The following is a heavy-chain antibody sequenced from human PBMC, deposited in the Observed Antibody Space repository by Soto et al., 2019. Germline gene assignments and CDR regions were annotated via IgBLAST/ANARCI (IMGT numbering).Heavy chain of an antibody. J-gene: IGHJ4*02. CDR3: AKDPGRESVAWSGYYQGYFDY. D-gene: IGHD3-3*01. CDR2: ISGSGGST. V-gene: IGHV3-23*01. CDR1: GFTFSSYA. Sequence: PGGSLRLSCAASGFTFSSYAMSWVRQAPGKELEWVSAISGSGGSTYYADSVKGRFTISRDNSKNTLYLQMNSLRAEDTAVYYCAKDPGRESVAWSGYYQGYFDYWGQGTLVNVSS.